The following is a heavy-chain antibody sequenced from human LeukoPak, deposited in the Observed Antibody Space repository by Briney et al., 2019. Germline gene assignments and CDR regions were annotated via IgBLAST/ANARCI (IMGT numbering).Heavy chain of an antibody. D-gene: IGHD2-21*01. CDR3: ARTVEYCGGDCYSFDY. CDR1: GGSISSYY. J-gene: IGHJ4*02. CDR2: IYYSGST. V-gene: IGHV4-59*01. Sequence: SETLSLTCTVSGGSISSYYWSWIRQPPGKGLEWIGYIYYSGSTNYNPSLKSRVTISVDTSKNQFSLKLSSVTAAGTAVYYCARTVEYCGGDCYSFDYWGQGTLVTVSS.